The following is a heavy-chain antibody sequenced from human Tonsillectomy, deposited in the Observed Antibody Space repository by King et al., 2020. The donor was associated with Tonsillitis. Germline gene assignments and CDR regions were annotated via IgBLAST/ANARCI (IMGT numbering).Heavy chain of an antibody. CDR1: GFTFSSYA. J-gene: IGHJ4*02. Sequence: VQLVESGGGVVQPGKSPRLSCVASGFTFSSYAMHWVRQAPGKGLEWVAVISHHGSNKYYADSVKGRFTISRDNSKNTLYLQMNSLRAEDTAVYYCARVDGYCTGGSCLGRSWGQGTLVTVSS. CDR2: ISHHGSNK. CDR3: ARVDGYCTGGSCLGRS. D-gene: IGHD2-8*02. V-gene: IGHV3-30-3*01.